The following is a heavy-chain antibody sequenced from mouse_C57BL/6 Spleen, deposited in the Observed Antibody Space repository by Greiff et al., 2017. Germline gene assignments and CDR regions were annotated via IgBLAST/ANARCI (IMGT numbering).Heavy chain of an antibody. CDR1: GFNIKNTY. V-gene: IGHV14-3*01. CDR3: ARCYDGYWYFDV. J-gene: IGHJ1*03. CDR2: IDPANGNT. D-gene: IGHD2-3*01. Sequence: EVQLVESVAELVRPGASVKLSCTASGFNIKNTYMHWVKQRPEQGLEWIGRIDPANGNTKYAPKFQGKATITADTSSNTAYMQLSSLTSEDSAVYYCARCYDGYWYFDVWGTGTTVTVSS.